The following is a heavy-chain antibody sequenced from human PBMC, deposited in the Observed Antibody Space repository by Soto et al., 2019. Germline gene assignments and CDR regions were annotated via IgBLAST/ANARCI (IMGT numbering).Heavy chain of an antibody. D-gene: IGHD4-17*01. CDR2: IYPGDSDT. CDR1: GYSFTSYW. J-gene: IGHJ6*02. V-gene: IGHV5-51*01. CDR3: ASKMTDYGDYTGGMDV. Sequence: GESLKISCKGSGYSFTSYWIGWVRQMPGKGLEWMGIIYPGDSDTRYSPSFQGQDTISADKSISTAYLQWSSLKASDTAMYYWASKMTDYGDYTGGMDVWGQGTTVTVSS.